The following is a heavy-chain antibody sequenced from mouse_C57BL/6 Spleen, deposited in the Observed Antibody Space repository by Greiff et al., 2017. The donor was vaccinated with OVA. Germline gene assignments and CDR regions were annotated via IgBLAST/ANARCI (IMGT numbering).Heavy chain of an antibody. D-gene: IGHD1-1*01. J-gene: IGHJ4*01. Sequence: EVQLQQSGPELVKPGASVKISCKASGYTFTDYYMNWVKQSHGKSLEWIGDINPNNGGTSYNQKFKGKATLTVDKSSSTAYMELRSLTSEDSAVYYCARGGSVVDYYAMDYWGQGTSVTVSS. CDR1: GYTFTDYY. CDR3: ARGGSVVDYYAMDY. CDR2: INPNNGGT. V-gene: IGHV1-26*01.